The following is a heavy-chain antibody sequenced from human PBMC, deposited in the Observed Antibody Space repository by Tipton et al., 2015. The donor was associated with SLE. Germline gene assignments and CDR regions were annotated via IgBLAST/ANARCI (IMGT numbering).Heavy chain of an antibody. CDR3: AGPEAGIVGALGASFY. CDR1: GYSISSGYY. V-gene: IGHV4-38-2*02. J-gene: IGHJ4*02. D-gene: IGHD1-26*01. Sequence: TLSLTCTVSGYSISSGYYWGWIRQPPGKGLEWIGSIYHGGSTYYNPSLKSRVTISVDTSKNQFSLKLSSVAAADTAVYYCAGPEAGIVGALGASFYWGQGTLVTVSS. CDR2: IYHGGST.